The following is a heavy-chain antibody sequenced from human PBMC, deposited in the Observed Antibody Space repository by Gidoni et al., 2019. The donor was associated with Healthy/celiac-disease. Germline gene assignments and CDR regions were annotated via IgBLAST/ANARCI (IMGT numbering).Heavy chain of an antibody. CDR1: GGTFSSYA. V-gene: IGHV1-69*01. D-gene: IGHD3-10*01. CDR3: ARDPYYGSGSYYQGYYYYGMDV. CDR2: FIPIFGTA. J-gene: IGHJ6*02. Sequence: QVQLVQSGAEVKKPGSSVKVSCKASGGTFSSYAISWVRQAPGQGLEWMGGFIPIFGTANYAQKFQGRVTITADESTSTAYMELSSLRSEDTAVYYCARDPYYGSGSYYQGYYYYGMDVWGQGTTVTVSS.